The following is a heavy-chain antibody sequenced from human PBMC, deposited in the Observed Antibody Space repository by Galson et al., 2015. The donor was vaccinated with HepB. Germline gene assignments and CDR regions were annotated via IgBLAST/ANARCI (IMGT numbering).Heavy chain of an antibody. J-gene: IGHJ6*02. V-gene: IGHV1-69*04. CDR2: IIPILGIA. CDR1: GGTFSSYA. Sequence: SVKVSCKASGGTFSSYAISWVRQAPGQGLEWMGRIIPILGIANYAQKFQGRVTITADKSTSTAYMELSSLRSEDTAVYYCARETVDIVATITCSGGSCYPGDYYYGMDVWGQGTTVTVSS. CDR3: ARETVDIVATITCSGGSCYPGDYYYGMDV. D-gene: IGHD5-12*01.